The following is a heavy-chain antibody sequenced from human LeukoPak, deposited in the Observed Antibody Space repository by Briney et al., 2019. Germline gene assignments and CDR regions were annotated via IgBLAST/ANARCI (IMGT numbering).Heavy chain of an antibody. V-gene: IGHV1-58*02. CDR2: VLAGSGNT. J-gene: IGHJ3*01. CDR1: EFTFTFPA. CDR3: AAARHGRDGFDF. Sequence: SVKVSCKASEFTFTFPAIQWVRQARGQHLEWIGWVLAGSGNTNYAQKFQERVTFTRDMSTSTAYMELSSLRFEDTAVYYCAAARHGRDGFDFWGQGTMVTVSS.